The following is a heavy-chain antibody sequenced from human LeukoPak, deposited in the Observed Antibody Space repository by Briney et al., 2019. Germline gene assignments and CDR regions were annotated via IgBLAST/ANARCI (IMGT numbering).Heavy chain of an antibody. Sequence: SETLSLTCTVSGGSISSSSYYWGWIRQPPGKGLEWIGSIYYSGSTYYNPSLKSRVTISVDTSKNQFSLKLSSVTAADTAVYYCARVGHSEAAVEGWFDPWGQGTLVTVSS. CDR3: ARVGHSEAAVEGWFDP. J-gene: IGHJ5*02. V-gene: IGHV4-39*07. CDR1: GGSISSSSYY. CDR2: IYYSGST. D-gene: IGHD6-13*01.